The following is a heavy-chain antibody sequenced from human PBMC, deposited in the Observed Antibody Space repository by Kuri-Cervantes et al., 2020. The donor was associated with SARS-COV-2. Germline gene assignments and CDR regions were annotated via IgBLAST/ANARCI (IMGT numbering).Heavy chain of an antibody. Sequence: ESLKISCTFSGDSISRSTYYWGCIRQPPGKGLEWIGAIYYSGANYYNPSLKSRVIISVDTSKNQFSLKLSSVTAADTAVYYCARNSGYSSGWFYYYYYMDVWGKGTTVTDSS. CDR3: ARNSGYSSGWFYYYYYMDV. CDR1: GDSISRSTYY. V-gene: IGHV4-39*01. D-gene: IGHD6-19*01. J-gene: IGHJ6*03. CDR2: IYYSGAN.